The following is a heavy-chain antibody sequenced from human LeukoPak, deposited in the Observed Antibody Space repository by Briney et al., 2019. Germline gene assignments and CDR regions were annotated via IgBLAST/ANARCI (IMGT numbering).Heavy chain of an antibody. CDR2: ISAYNGNT. V-gene: IGHV1-18*01. CDR3: AREGLYGDYYYYYMDV. J-gene: IGHJ6*03. D-gene: IGHD3-16*01. Sequence: GASVKVSCKASGYTFTNYGITWVRQAPGQGLEWMGWISAYNGNTNYAQKLQGRVTMTTDTSTSTAYMELRSLRSDDTAVYYCAREGLYGDYYYYYMDVWGKGTTVTISS. CDR1: GYTFTNYG.